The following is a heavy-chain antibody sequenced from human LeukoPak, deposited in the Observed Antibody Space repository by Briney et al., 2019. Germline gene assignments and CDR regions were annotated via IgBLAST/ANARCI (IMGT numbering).Heavy chain of an antibody. V-gene: IGHV3-66*01. Sequence: GGSLRLSCAASGFTVSSNYMSCVRQAPGKGLEWVSVIYIGGNTYYADSVKGRFTISRDNSKNTLYLQMNSLRAEDTAVYYCARIAVAVAYFDYWGQGTLVTVSS. J-gene: IGHJ4*02. CDR3: ARIAVAVAYFDY. D-gene: IGHD6-19*01. CDR1: GFTVSSNY. CDR2: IYIGGNT.